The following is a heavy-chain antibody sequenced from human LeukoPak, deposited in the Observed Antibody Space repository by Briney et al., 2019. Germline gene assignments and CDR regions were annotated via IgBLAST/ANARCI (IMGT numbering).Heavy chain of an antibody. J-gene: IGHJ3*02. CDR3: AKVGPWYYDFWSGSWGAFDI. CDR2: ISYDGSNK. V-gene: IGHV3-30*18. CDR1: GFTFSSYG. D-gene: IGHD3-3*01. Sequence: GGSLRLSCAASGFTFSSYGMHWVRQAPGKGLEWVAVISYDGSNKYYADSVKGRFTISRDNSKNTLYLQMNSLRAEDTAVYYCAKVGPWYYDFWSGSWGAFDIWGQGTMVTVSS.